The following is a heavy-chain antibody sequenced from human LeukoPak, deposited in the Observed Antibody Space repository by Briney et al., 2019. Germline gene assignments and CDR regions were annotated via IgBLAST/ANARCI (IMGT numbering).Heavy chain of an antibody. Sequence: WVGLIKPKTDGETTEYAAPVKDRFSISRDDSKSMMYLQMNSLKTEDTAVYYCITPLPYSAQGGQGTLVTVSS. CDR3: ITPLPYSAQ. CDR2: IKPKTDGETT. D-gene: IGHD2-21*01. V-gene: IGHV3-15*07. J-gene: IGHJ4*02.